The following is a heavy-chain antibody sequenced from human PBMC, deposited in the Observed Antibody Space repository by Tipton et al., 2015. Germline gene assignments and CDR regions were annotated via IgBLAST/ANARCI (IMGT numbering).Heavy chain of an antibody. V-gene: IGHV4-59*11. CDR2: IDDSGTT. CDR1: GASISGHS. J-gene: IGHJ4*02. Sequence: TLSLTCTVSGASISGHSWTWIRQPPGKGLEWIGYIDDSGTTNYNPSLKSRVSMSVDTAKNQFFLKLHSMSAADAARYYCAREPGNSSDWNVDYWGQGTLVTVSS. D-gene: IGHD6-19*01. CDR3: AREPGNSSDWNVDY.